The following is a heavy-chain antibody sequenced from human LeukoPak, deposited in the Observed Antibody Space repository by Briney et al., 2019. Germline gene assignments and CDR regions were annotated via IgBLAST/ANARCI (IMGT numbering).Heavy chain of an antibody. Sequence: SETLSLTCTVSGVSISSISYYWGWIRQPPGKGLEWIGSIYYSGSTYYNPSLKSRVTISVDTSKNQFSLKLSSVTAADTAVYYCARRPWVGYYIRTWGQGTLVTVSS. CDR3: ARRPWVGYYIRT. D-gene: IGHD3-10*02. CDR1: GVSISSISYY. V-gene: IGHV4-39*01. J-gene: IGHJ5*02. CDR2: IYYSGST.